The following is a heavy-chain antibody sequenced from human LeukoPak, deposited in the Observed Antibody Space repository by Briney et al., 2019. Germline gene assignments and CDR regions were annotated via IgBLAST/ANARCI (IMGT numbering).Heavy chain of an antibody. CDR2: INPNSGGT. J-gene: IGHJ4*02. D-gene: IGHD3-9*01. CDR3: ARDRKGTYYDILTGYSPSICLDY. V-gene: IGHV1-2*02. Sequence: ASVKVSCKASGYTFTGYYMHWVRQAPGQGLEWMGWINPNSGGTNYAQKFQGRVTMTRDTSISTAYMELSRLRSDDTAVYYCARDRKGTYYDILTGYSPSICLDYWGQGTLVTVSS. CDR1: GYTFTGYY.